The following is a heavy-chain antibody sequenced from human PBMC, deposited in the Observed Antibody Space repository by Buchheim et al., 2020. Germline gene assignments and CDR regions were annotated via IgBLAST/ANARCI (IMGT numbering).Heavy chain of an antibody. CDR1: GGSISSGNW. J-gene: IGHJ2*01. D-gene: IGHD2-2*01. CDR2: IYHSGSS. CDR3: ARPAAVLVPAAADWYFDL. V-gene: IGHV4-4*02. Sequence: QVQLQESGPGLVKPSGTLSLTCAVSGGSISSGNWWSWVRQPPGRGLEWIGEIYHSGSSNYNPSLKSRVTISVDKSKNQLSLKLSSVTAADTAVYYCARPAAVLVPAAADWYFDLWGRGTL.